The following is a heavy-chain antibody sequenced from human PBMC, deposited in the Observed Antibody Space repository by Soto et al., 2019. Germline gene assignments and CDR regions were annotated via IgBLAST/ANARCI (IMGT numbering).Heavy chain of an antibody. CDR1: GGTFSSYA. J-gene: IGHJ6*02. Sequence: QVQLVQSGAEVKKPGSSVKVSCKASGGTFSSYAISWVRPAPGQGLEWMGGIIPIFGTANYAQKFQGRVTITADESTSTAYMELSSLRSEATAVYYCARGRGLPHYYYYGMDVWGQGTTVTVSS. D-gene: IGHD2-15*01. CDR3: ARGRGLPHYYYYGMDV. CDR2: IIPIFGTA. V-gene: IGHV1-69*12.